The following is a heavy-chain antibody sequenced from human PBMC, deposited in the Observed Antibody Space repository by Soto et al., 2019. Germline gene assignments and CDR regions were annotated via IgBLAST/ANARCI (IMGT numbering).Heavy chain of an antibody. CDR1: GFTFSSYA. Sequence: PGGSLRLSCAASGFTFSSYAMSWVRQAPGKGLEWVSAISGSGVSTYYADSVKGRFTISRDNSKNTLYLQMNSLRAEDTAVYYCARAGYDYGVPSGMDVWGQGTTVTVSS. V-gene: IGHV3-23*01. J-gene: IGHJ6*02. CDR3: ARAGYDYGVPSGMDV. CDR2: ISGSGVST. D-gene: IGHD4-17*01.